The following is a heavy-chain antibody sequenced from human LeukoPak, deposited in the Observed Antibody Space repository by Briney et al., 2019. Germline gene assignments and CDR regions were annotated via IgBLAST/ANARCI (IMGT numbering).Heavy chain of an antibody. CDR1: GFTFTNAG. V-gene: IGHV3-15*01. CDR3: STLWYGA. CDR2: IKNKTDGGTS. J-gene: IGHJ5*02. Sequence: XGSLRLSCAASGFTFTNAGMYWVRQAPGKGLEWVGRIKNKTDGGTSDYAAPVTGRFTISRDDSKSTLYLEMNSLKTEDTGVYYCSTLWYGAWGQGTLVTVSS. D-gene: IGHD3-10*01.